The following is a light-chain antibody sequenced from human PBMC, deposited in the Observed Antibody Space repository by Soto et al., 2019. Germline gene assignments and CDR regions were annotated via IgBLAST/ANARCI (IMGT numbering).Light chain of an antibody. V-gene: IGLV1-40*01. CDR2: GNT. CDR1: SSNIGAGYD. J-gene: IGLJ3*02. Sequence: QSVLTQPPSVSGAPGQRVTISCTGSSSNIGAGYDVHWYQQLPGTVPKLLIYGNTNRPSGVPDRFSGSKSGTSASLAITGLQAEDEADYYCQTYDNSLNAGVFGGGTKLTVL. CDR3: QTYDNSLNAGV.